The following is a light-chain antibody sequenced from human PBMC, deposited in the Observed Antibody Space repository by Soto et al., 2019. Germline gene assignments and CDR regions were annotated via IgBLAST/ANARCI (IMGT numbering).Light chain of an antibody. Sequence: EIVLTQSPASLSLSAGERVTLSCRASQSVDTMVAWYQQQVGRTPRLLIYETSNRATGVPGRFSGSGSGTDFTLPISRLELEDFAVYFCQARTDWPPFKYTFGQGTKLEV. J-gene: IGKJ2*01. V-gene: IGKV3-11*01. CDR3: QARTDWPPFKYT. CDR1: QSVDTM. CDR2: ETS.